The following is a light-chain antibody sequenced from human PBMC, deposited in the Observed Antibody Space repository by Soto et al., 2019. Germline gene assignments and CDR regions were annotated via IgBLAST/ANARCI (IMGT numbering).Light chain of an antibody. CDR3: MQTLQIPFPT. V-gene: IGKV2-28*01. CDR1: QSLLHSPGHNY. CDR2: LGS. J-gene: IGKJ4*01. Sequence: DIVMTQSPLSLAVTPGEPASISCRSNQSLLHSPGHNYLDWYLQKSGQSPQLLIYLGSYRASGVPDRFSGSGSGTDFTLKITRVEAEDVGIYYCMQTLQIPFPTFGGGTKVDIK.